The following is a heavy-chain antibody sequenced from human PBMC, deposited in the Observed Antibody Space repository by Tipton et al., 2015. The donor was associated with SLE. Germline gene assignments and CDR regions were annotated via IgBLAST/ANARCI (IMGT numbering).Heavy chain of an antibody. CDR2: ISGSGGST. CDR1: GFTFSSYA. CDR3: AKEGAAAGWGYYYGMDV. V-gene: IGHV3-23*01. D-gene: IGHD6-13*01. J-gene: IGHJ6*02. Sequence: SLRLSCAASGFTFSSYAMSWVRQAPGKGLEWVSAISGSGGSTYYADSVKGRFTISRDNSKNTLYLQMNSLRAEDTAVYYCAKEGAAAGWGYYYGMDVWGQGTTVTVSS.